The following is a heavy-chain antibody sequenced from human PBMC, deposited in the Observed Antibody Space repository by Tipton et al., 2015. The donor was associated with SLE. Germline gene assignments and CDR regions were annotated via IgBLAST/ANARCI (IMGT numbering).Heavy chain of an antibody. CDR1: GFKFDDYA. V-gene: IGHV3-9*01. D-gene: IGHD3-10*01. Sequence: RSLRLSCAASGFKFDDYAMHWVRQSPGKGLEWVSGISWNSGKIAYADSVEGRFTISRDNAENSLYLQMNSLRAEDTALYYCTKDIREGGRAFDLWGQGTKVTVSS. CDR2: ISWNSGKI. J-gene: IGHJ3*01. CDR3: TKDIREGGRAFDL.